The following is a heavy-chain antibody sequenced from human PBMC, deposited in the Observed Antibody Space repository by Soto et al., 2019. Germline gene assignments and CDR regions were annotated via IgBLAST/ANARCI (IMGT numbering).Heavy chain of an antibody. CDR2: ISFDGTTD. CDR3: ARDNRDCSSFNCHNPGRVFGLDV. CDR1: GFTFNNYN. Sequence: PGGSLRLSCAASGFTFNNYNLHWVCQAPGNSLESVAVISFDGTTDYYADSVKGRFTVSRDNSKNTLSLQMDSLRPEDTAVYYCARDNRDCSSFNCHNPGRVFGLDVWAQGTTVTVSS. V-gene: IGHV3-30-3*01. D-gene: IGHD2-2*02. J-gene: IGHJ6*02.